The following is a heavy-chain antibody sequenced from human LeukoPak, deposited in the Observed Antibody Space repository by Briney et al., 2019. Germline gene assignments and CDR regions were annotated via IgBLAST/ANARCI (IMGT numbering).Heavy chain of an antibody. Sequence: SSETLSLTCTVSGASISSYSWSWIRQPPGKGLEWIGYIYSSGNTNYNPSLRSRVTISLDTSNYQFSLRLSSVTAADTAVYYCARHFSMAVGTDYWGQGTLVTVSS. CDR2: IYSSGNT. CDR3: ARHFSMAVGTDY. V-gene: IGHV4-59*01. D-gene: IGHD2/OR15-2a*01. CDR1: GASISSYS. J-gene: IGHJ4*02.